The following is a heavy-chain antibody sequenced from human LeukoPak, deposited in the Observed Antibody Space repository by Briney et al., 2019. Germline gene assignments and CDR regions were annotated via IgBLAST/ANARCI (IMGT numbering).Heavy chain of an antibody. V-gene: IGHV4-4*02. Sequence: PSETLSLTCAVSGGSISSSNWWSWVRQPPGKGLEWIGEIYHSGSTNYNPSLKSRVTISVDKSKSQFSLKLSSVTAADTAVYYCAGRYCSGGSCYSGDYWGLGTLVTVSS. J-gene: IGHJ4*02. D-gene: IGHD2-15*01. CDR2: IYHSGST. CDR3: AGRYCSGGSCYSGDY. CDR1: GGSISSSNW.